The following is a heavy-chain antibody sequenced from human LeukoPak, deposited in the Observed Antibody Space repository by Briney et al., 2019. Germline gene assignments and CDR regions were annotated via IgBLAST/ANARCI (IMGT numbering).Heavy chain of an antibody. CDR1: GFTFSSYE. J-gene: IGHJ4*02. CDR3: ARDDAPVSAWDY. V-gene: IGHV3-48*03. CDR2: ISSSGSTI. D-gene: IGHD3-16*01. Sequence: GGFLRLSCAASGFTFSSYEMNWVRQAPGKGLEWVSYISSSGSTIYYADSVKGRFTISRDNAKNSLYLQMNSLRAEDTAVYYCARDDAPVSAWDYWGQGTLVTVSS.